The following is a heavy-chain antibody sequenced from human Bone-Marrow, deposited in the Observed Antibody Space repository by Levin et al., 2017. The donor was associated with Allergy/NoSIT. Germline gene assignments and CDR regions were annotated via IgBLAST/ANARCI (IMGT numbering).Heavy chain of an antibody. V-gene: IGHV3-15*07. CDR2: IKSDTDGGTV. CDR1: GFTLSNAW. J-gene: IGHJ6*02. CDR3: ATPLAVDVHYYYALDV. D-gene: IGHD1-1*01. Sequence: PGESLKISCAASGFTLSNAWMNWVRQAPGKGLEWVGRIKSDTDGGTVDFSSPVKDRFTISRNDSENMLYLQLNRLKTEDTAVYFCATPLAVDVHYYYALDVWGQGTTVTVSS.